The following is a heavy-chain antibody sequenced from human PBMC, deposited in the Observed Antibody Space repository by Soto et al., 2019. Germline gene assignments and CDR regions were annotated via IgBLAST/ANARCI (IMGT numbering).Heavy chain of an antibody. V-gene: IGHV1-3*01. CDR2: INAGNGNT. D-gene: IGHD5-12*01. Sequence: ASVKVSCKASGYTFTSYAMHWVRQAPGQRLEWMGWINAGNGNTKYSQKFQGRVTITRDTSASTAYMELSSLRSEDTAVYYCARTEWLRPKDNTHFDYWGQGTLVTAPQ. CDR3: ARTEWLRPKDNTHFDY. J-gene: IGHJ4*02. CDR1: GYTFTSYA.